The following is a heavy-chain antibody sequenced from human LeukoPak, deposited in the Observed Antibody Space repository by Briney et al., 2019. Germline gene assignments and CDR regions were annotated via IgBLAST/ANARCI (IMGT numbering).Heavy chain of an antibody. J-gene: IGHJ4*02. Sequence: PGGSLRLSCAASGFTVSSNYMSWVRQAPGKGLEWVSAISGSGGSTYYADSVKGRFTISRDNSKNTLYLQMNSLRAEDTAVYYCARRPSIVGAITPAFDYWGQGTLVTVSS. CDR1: GFTVSSNY. V-gene: IGHV3-23*01. CDR2: ISGSGGST. CDR3: ARRPSIVGAITPAFDY. D-gene: IGHD1-26*01.